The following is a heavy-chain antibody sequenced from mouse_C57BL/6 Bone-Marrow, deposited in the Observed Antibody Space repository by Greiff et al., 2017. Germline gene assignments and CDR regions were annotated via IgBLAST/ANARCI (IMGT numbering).Heavy chain of an antibody. CDR3: TREDYYGSNAWFAY. V-gene: IGHV5-9-1*02. Sequence: EVKLVESGEGLVKPGGSLKLSCAASGFTFSSYAMSWVRQTPEKRLEWVAYISSGGDYIYYADTVKGRFTISRDNARNTLYLQMSSLKSEDTAMYYCTREDYYGSNAWFAYWGQGTLVTVSA. CDR1: GFTFSSYA. D-gene: IGHD1-1*01. CDR2: ISSGGDYI. J-gene: IGHJ3*01.